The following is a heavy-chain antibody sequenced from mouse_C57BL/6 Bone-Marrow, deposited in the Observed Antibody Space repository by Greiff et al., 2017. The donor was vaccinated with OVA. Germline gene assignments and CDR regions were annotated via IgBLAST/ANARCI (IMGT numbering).Heavy chain of an antibody. Sequence: QVQLKQPGAELVKPGASVKLSCKASGYTFTSYWMHWVKQRPGRGLEWIGRIDPSDSYTNYNQKFKGKATLTVDTSSSTAYMQLSSLTSEDSAVYYWARTGNYGSSYADYWGQGTTLTVSS. J-gene: IGHJ2*01. CDR1: GYTFTSYW. D-gene: IGHD1-1*01. CDR2: IDPSDSYT. V-gene: IGHV1-69*02. CDR3: ARTGNYGSSYADY.